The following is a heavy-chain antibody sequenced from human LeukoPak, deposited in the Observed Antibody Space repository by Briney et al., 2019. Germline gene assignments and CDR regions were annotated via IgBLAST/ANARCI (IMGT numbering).Heavy chain of an antibody. CDR1: GFTFSSYS. Sequence: PGGSLRLSCAASGFTFSSYSMNWVRQAPGKGLEWVSSISSSSGYIYYADSVRGRFTISRDNAKNTLYLQMNSLRAEDTAVYYCAIHPIKQQLVLVDYWGQGTLVTVSS. D-gene: IGHD6-13*01. J-gene: IGHJ4*02. CDR3: AIHPIKQQLVLVDY. V-gene: IGHV3-21*01. CDR2: ISSSSGYI.